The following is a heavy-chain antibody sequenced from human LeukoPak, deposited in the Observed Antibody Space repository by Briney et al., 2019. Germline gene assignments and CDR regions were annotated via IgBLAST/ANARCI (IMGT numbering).Heavy chain of an antibody. CDR3: ARRAAYGSGSYFDF. D-gene: IGHD3-10*01. CDR2: ISYSGST. CDR1: GGSISSGTYY. V-gene: IGHV4-39*01. J-gene: IGHJ4*02. Sequence: SETLSLTCAVSGGSISSGTYYWAWIRQPPGKGLEWIETISYSGSTYYNPSLKSRVTISVDKSKNQFSLRLSSVTAADTAVYYCARRAAYGSGSYFDFWGQGALVTVSS.